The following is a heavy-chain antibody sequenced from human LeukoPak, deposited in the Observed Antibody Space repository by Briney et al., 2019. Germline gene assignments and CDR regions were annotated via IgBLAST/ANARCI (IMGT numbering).Heavy chain of an antibody. J-gene: IGHJ6*03. Sequence: PETLSLTCTVSGGSISSYYWSWIRQPAGKGLEWIGRIYTSGSTNYNPSLKSRVTMSVDTSKNQFSLKLSSVTAADTAVYYCARVHCSSTSCPYYYYYYMDVWGKGTTVTVSS. CDR3: ARVHCSSTSCPYYYYYYMDV. D-gene: IGHD2-2*01. V-gene: IGHV4-4*07. CDR2: IYTSGST. CDR1: GGSISSYY.